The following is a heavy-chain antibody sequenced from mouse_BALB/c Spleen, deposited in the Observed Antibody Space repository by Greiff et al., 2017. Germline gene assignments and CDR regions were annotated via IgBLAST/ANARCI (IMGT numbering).Heavy chain of an antibody. CDR3: TRWAYDYDVDY. D-gene: IGHD2-4*01. CDR1: GYTFTSYW. V-gene: IGHV1-69*02. J-gene: IGHJ2*01. Sequence: VQLQQPGAELVRPGASVKLSCKASGYTFTSYWINWVKQRPGQGLEWIGNIYPSDSYTNYNQKFKDKATLTVDKSSSTAYMQLSSPTSEDSAVYYCTRWAYDYDVDYWGQGTTLTVSS. CDR2: IYPSDSYT.